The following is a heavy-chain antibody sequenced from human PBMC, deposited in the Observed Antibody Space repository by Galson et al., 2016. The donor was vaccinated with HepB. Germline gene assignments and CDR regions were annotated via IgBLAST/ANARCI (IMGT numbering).Heavy chain of an antibody. V-gene: IGHV3-23*01. CDR2: IGAGGENR. CDR3: AKFASQNSDYYFPD. J-gene: IGHJ4*02. CDR1: GFTFSSSA. D-gene: IGHD3-3*01. Sequence: SLRLSCAASGFTFSSSAMTWIRQAPGKGLERVSGIGAGGENRYHADSVRGRFTISRDNSKNTLYLDMNSLRADDTAVYYCAKFASQNSDYYFPDWGQGTLVIVSS.